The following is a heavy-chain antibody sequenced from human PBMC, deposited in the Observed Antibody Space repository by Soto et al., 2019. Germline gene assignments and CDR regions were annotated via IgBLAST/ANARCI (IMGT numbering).Heavy chain of an antibody. J-gene: IGHJ4*02. V-gene: IGHV3-9*01. CDR2: ISWNSGSI. CDR3: AKDKVRGVRGVMIFDY. Sequence: EVQLVESGGGLVQPGRSLRLSCAASGFTFDDYAMHWVRQAPGKGLEWVSGISWNSGSIGYADSVKGRFTISRDNAKNSLYLQMNSLRAEDTALYYCAKDKVRGVRGVMIFDYWGQGTLVTVSS. CDR1: GFTFDDYA. D-gene: IGHD3-10*01.